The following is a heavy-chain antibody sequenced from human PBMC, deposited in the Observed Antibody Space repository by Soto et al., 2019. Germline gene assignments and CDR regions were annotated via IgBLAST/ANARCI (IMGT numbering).Heavy chain of an antibody. J-gene: IGHJ4*02. Sequence: QVQLVQSGAEVKKPGASVKVSCKASGYTFTSYGISWVRQAPGQGLEWMGWISAYNGNTNYAQKLQGRVTMTTDTPTSTAYMELRSLRSDDTAVYYCARDPSGYCTNGVCYSSGYWGQGTLVTVSS. D-gene: IGHD2-8*01. V-gene: IGHV1-18*01. CDR2: ISAYNGNT. CDR1: GYTFTSYG. CDR3: ARDPSGYCTNGVCYSSGY.